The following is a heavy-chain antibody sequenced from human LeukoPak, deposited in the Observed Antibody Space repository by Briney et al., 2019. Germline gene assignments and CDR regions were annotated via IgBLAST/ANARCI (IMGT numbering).Heavy chain of an antibody. CDR2: IKQDGSEK. J-gene: IGHJ4*02. V-gene: IGHV3-7*04. D-gene: IGHD3-10*01. CDR1: GFTFSSYW. CDR3: ARDIDYYGSGSLFDY. Sequence: GGSLRLSCAASGFTFSSYWMSWVCQAPGKGLEWVANIKQDGSEKYYVDSVKGRFTISRDNAKNSLYLQMNSLRAEDTAVYYCARDIDYYGSGSLFDYWGQGTLVTVSS.